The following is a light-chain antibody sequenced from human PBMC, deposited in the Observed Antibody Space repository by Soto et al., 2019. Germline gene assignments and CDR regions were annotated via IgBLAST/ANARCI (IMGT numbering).Light chain of an antibody. CDR1: SSDVGGYNY. CDR3: SSFACGVSPVL. CDR2: EVT. Sequence: QSALTQPPSASGSLGQSVTISCTGTSSDVGGYNYVSWHQQHPGKAPKVMIYEVTKRPPGVPDRFSGSKSGNTSSLTVSGLQAEDEADYDCSSFACGVSPVLLGGGTKVTVL. V-gene: IGLV2-8*01. J-gene: IGLJ2*01.